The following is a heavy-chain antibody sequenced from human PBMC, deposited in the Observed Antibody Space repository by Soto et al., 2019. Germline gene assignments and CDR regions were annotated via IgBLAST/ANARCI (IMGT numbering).Heavy chain of an antibody. CDR2: VDPEGSGT. J-gene: IGHJ3*01. V-gene: IGHV1-69-2*01. D-gene: IGHD4-17*01. CDR1: GYTFSDYF. CDR3: AFATSGNYGGFDF. Sequence: EVQLVQSGAEAKKPGATMKISCKASGYTFSDYFMHWIQQAPGKGLEWMGLVDPEGSGTIYSEKFQGRLTLSADTSTHTAYMELSNLGSEDTAVYYCAFATSGNYGGFDFWGQGTLVTVSS.